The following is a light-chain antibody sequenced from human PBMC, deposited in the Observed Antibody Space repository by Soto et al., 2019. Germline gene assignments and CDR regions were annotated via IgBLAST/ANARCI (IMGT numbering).Light chain of an antibody. CDR3: QHYVSPFRP. J-gene: IGKJ1*01. Sequence: EIVLTQSPGTLSLSPGERATLSCRASQSVSSSSLAWYQQKPGQAPRLLIYAASSRATGIPDRFSGSGSGTDFTLIISRLEPEECAVYYCQHYVSPFRPFGQGTNVEMK. V-gene: IGKV3-20*01. CDR2: AAS. CDR1: QSVSSSS.